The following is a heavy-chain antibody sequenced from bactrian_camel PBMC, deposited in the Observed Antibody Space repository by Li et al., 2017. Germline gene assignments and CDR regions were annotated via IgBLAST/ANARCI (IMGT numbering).Heavy chain of an antibody. CDR3: AAAYSVVLDFGY. J-gene: IGHJ6*01. CDR2: IGSGGDNR. V-gene: IGHV3S42*01. CDR1: GYLVSSGC. D-gene: IGHD3*01. Sequence: VQLVESGGGSVQAGGSVRLACVASGYLVSSGCMGWFRQAPGKGLEWVSTIGSGGDNRRYADSVKGRFTVSRDDAKNTLYLQMNSLQPEDTAVYYCAAAYSVVLDFGYWGQGTQVTVS.